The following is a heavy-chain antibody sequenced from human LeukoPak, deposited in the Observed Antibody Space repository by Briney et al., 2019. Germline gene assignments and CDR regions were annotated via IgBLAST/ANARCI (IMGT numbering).Heavy chain of an antibody. Sequence: GSLRLSCAASGLTFSSHWMHWVRQAPGKGLEWVSFISSSMISIHYADSVQGRFTISRDNARNILYLQMNSLRAEDTAVYYCARVYDVLTGGFDHWGQGALVTVSS. J-gene: IGHJ4*02. V-gene: IGHV3-21*01. CDR2: ISSSMISI. CDR3: ARVYDVLTGGFDH. CDR1: GLTFSSHW. D-gene: IGHD3-9*01.